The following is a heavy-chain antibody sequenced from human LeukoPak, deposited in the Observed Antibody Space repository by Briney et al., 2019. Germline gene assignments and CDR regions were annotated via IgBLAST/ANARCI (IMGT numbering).Heavy chain of an antibody. V-gene: IGHV1-18*01. CDR1: SYTFTNYA. CDR2: ISAYNGNT. J-gene: IGHJ3*02. D-gene: IGHD3-9*01. Sequence: GASVKVSCKASSYTFTNYAISWVRQAPGQGLEWMGWISAYNGNTNYAQKLQGRVTMTTDTSTSTAYMELRSLRSDDTAMYYCARGNYDILTGPQRTDAFDIWGQGTMVTVSS. CDR3: ARGNYDILTGPQRTDAFDI.